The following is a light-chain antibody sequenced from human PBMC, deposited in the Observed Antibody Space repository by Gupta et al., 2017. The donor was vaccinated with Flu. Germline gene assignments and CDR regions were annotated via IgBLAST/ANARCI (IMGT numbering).Light chain of an antibody. CDR3: MQALQTPPT. V-gene: IGKV2-28*01. Sequence: DIVMTQSPLSLPVTLGEPAIISCRSSQSLMNRNGHNYLDWFLQKPGQSPQLLISLASNRASGVPDRFSGSGSGTDFTLNISRVEAEDVGVYYCMQALQTPPTFGQGTKVEIK. CDR2: LAS. J-gene: IGKJ1*01. CDR1: QSLMNRNGHNY.